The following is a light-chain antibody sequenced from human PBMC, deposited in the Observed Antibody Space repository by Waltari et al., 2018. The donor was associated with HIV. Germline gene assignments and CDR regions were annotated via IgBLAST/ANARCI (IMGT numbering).Light chain of an antibody. Sequence: QSVLTQPPSVSEAPRQRVTISCSGSSSHIGNNAVHWYQQLPGKAPKLLIYYDDLLPSGVSDRFSGSKSGTSASLAISGLQSEDEADYYCAAAWDDSLNGPVFGGGTKLTVL. V-gene: IGLV1-36*01. CDR3: AAAWDDSLNGPV. CDR1: SSHIGNNA. CDR2: YDD. J-gene: IGLJ2*01.